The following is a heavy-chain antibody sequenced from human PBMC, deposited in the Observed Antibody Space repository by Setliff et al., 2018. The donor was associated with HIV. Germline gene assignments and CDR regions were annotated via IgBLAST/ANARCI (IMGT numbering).Heavy chain of an antibody. CDR1: GYIITGYL. V-gene: IGHV1-2*02. J-gene: IGHJ4*02. Sequence: ASVKVSCKASGYIITGYLIHWVRQAPGQGLEWMGWINPNSGDTKYAQVRDRVTMTRDTSISTAYMELSRLTSHDTAVYYCARDLFGSWYTGSSGLAHWGQGTLVTVSS. CDR2: INPNSGDT. D-gene: IGHD2-2*02. CDR3: ARDLFGSWYTGSSGLAH.